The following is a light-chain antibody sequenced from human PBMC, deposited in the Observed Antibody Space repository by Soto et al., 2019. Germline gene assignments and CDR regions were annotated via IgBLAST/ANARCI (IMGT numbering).Light chain of an antibody. V-gene: IGLV2-14*01. CDR2: GVS. J-gene: IGLJ1*01. CDR3: ISYTGSSTSYV. Sequence: QSALTQPASVSGSPGQSITISCSGTRSDIGSYNYVAWYQQFPGKTPKILIYGVSNRPSGVSSRFSGSKSGNTASLTISGLQAEDEADYYCISYTGSSTSYVIGSGTKLTVL. CDR1: RSDIGSYNY.